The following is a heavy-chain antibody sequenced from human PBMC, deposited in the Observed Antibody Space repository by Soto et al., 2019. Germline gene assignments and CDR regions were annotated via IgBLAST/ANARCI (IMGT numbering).Heavy chain of an antibody. J-gene: IGHJ6*02. Sequence: SVKVSCKASGYTFTTYDISWVRQATGQGLEWMGGIIPISGTTNYAQKFQGRVAITADESTDTVYMELSRLRSEDTAVYFCARVRCFNGLCHTADYGMDVWGQGTTVTVSS. CDR2: IIPISGTT. CDR1: GYTFTTYD. D-gene: IGHD2-8*01. CDR3: ARVRCFNGLCHTADYGMDV. V-gene: IGHV1-69*13.